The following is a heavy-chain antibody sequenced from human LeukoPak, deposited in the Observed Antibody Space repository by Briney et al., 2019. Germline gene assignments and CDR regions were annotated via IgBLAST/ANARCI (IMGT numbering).Heavy chain of an antibody. J-gene: IGHJ6*03. CDR1: GGTFSSYA. V-gene: IGHV1-69*06. CDR2: IIPIFGTA. Sequence: PVKVSCKASGGTFSSYAISWVRQAPGQGLEWMGGIIPIFGTANYAQKFQGRVTITADKSTSTAYMELSSLRSEDTAVYYCARGVAARPGDYYYYYMDVWGKGTTVTVSS. CDR3: ARGVAARPGDYYYYYMDV. D-gene: IGHD6-6*01.